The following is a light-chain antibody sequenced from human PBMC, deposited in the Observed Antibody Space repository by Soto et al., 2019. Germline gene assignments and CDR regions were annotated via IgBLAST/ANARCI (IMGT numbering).Light chain of an antibody. J-gene: IGLJ2*01. CDR1: STDVGGYNY. Sequence: QSVLAQPSSVSGSPGQSITISCTGTSTDVGGYNYVSWYQPHPGKGPKLLIYEVNNRPSGVSDRFSGSKSGNSASLTISDLQGEDEADYYCSSYTTNNTVVVGGGTQLTVL. CDR3: SSYTTNNTVV. V-gene: IGLV2-14*01. CDR2: EVN.